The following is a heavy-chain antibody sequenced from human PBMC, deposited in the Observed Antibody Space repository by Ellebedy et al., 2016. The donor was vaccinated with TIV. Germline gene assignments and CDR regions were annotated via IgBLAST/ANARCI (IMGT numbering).Heavy chain of an antibody. V-gene: IGHV3-73*01. J-gene: IGHJ4*02. D-gene: IGHD2-2*01. CDR1: GFTFSGSA. CDR3: TSLVGLDY. Sequence: GESLKISXAASGFTFSGSAMHWVRQASGKGLEWVGRIRSKANSYATAYAASVKGRFTISRDDSKNTAYLQMNSLKTEDTAVYYCTSLVGLDYWGQGTLVTVSS. CDR2: IRSKANSYAT.